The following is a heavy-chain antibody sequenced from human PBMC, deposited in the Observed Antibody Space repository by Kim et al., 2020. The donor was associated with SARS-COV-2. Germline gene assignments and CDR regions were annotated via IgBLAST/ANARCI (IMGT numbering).Heavy chain of an antibody. V-gene: IGHV4-59*11. D-gene: IGHD1-26*01. CDR1: GASIMTHY. J-gene: IGHJ4*02. CDR2: MYYSGSS. Sequence: SETLSLTCTVSGASIMTHYWTWIRQSPGKGLEWIGYMYYSGSSNYNPSLKSRVTISVDTSKNQFSLKLSSVTAADTAVYYCARPASGIYYVFDYWGQGTLVTVSS. CDR3: ARPASGIYYVFDY.